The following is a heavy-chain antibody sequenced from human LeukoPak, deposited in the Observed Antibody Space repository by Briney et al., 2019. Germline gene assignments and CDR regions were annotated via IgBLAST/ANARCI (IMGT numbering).Heavy chain of an antibody. J-gene: IGHJ6*03. V-gene: IGHV4-59*02. D-gene: IGHD3-16*01. CDR1: GASVTGPF. CDR3: ARERGDRSNYYYYMDV. CDR2: INYGRRT. Sequence: SETLSLTCTVSGASVTGPFGRWVRQPAGKGLEWVGYINYGRRTNNNPSLESRVTISVDPSKNQISLNLTSVTAVDTAVYFCARERGDRSNYYYYMDVWGKGTTVTVAS.